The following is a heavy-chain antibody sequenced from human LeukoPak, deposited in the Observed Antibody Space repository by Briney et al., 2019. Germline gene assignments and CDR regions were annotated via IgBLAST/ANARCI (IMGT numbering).Heavy chain of an antibody. CDR1: GYTFTSYG. CDR2: INPSGGST. D-gene: IGHD5-12*01. V-gene: IGHV1-46*01. CDR3: ARGGWLRMNWFDP. Sequence: ASVKVSCKASGYTFTSYGISWVRQAPGEGLEWMGIINPSGGSTSYVQKFQGRVTMTRDTSTSTVYMELSSLRSEDTAVYYCARGGWLRMNWFDPWGQGTLVTVSS. J-gene: IGHJ5*02.